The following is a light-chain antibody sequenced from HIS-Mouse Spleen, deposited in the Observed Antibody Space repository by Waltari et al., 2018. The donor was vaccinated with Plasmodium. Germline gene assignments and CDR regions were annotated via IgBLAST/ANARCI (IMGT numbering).Light chain of an antibody. CDR2: DGS. J-gene: IGLJ1*01. Sequence: QSALTPPASVSGSPGQSITISCTGTSSDVGMYNPVSWYQQHPGKAPKLMIYDGSKRPSGVSNRFSGSKSGNTASLTISGLQAEDEADYYCCSYAGSSTYVFGTGTKVTVL. CDR1: SSDVGMYNP. CDR3: CSYAGSSTYV. V-gene: IGLV2-23*01.